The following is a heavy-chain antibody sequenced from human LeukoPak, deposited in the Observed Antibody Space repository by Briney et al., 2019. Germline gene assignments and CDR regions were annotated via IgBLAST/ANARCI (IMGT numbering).Heavy chain of an antibody. CDR2: ISYDGSNK. D-gene: IGHD3-16*01. CDR3: ARDGGLGGFGAFDI. J-gene: IGHJ3*02. CDR1: GFTFSSYA. V-gene: IGHV3-30-3*01. Sequence: GGSLRLSCAASGFTFSSYAMHWVRQAPGKGLEWVAVISYDGSNKYYADSVKGRFTISRDNSKNTLYLQMNSLRAEDTAVYYRARDGGLGGFGAFDIWGQGTMVTVSS.